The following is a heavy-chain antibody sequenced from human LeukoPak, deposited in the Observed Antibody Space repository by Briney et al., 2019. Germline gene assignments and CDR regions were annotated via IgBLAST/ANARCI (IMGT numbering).Heavy chain of an antibody. J-gene: IGHJ4*02. Sequence: GRSLRLSCAASRFTFSSYGLHWVSQAPGKGLEWVAVIWYDGSNKYYADSVKGRFTISRDNSKNTLYLQMNSLRAEDTAVYYCARDRYSSGWPDYWGQGTRVTVSS. CDR3: ARDRYSSGWPDY. D-gene: IGHD6-19*01. V-gene: IGHV3-33*01. CDR2: IWYDGSNK. CDR1: RFTFSSYG.